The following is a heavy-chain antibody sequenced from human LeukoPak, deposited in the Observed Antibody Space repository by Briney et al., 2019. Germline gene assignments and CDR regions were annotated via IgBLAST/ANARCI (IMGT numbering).Heavy chain of an antibody. D-gene: IGHD2-21*02. CDR3: ARGHITALDY. V-gene: IGHV3-48*02. CDR2: ISSGSATI. Sequence: GGSLRLSCAASGFTFGSYSMNWVRPALGKGLEWVSYISSGSATIYYADSVKGRYTISRDNATNSLYLQMNSLRDEDTAVYYCARGHITALDYWGQGTLVTVSS. CDR1: GFTFGSYS. J-gene: IGHJ4*02.